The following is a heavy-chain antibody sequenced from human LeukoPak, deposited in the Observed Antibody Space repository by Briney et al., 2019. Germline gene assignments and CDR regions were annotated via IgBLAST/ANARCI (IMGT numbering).Heavy chain of an antibody. CDR3: ANGGPYDFWSGYFGSPYYYYYYGMDV. D-gene: IGHD3-3*01. CDR1: GFIVSSNY. Sequence: GGSLRLSCEASGFIVSSNYMSWVRQAPGKGLEWVSVISSGGRTYYADSVKGRFTISRDNSKNTMYLQMNSLRAEDTAVYYCANGGPYDFWSGYFGSPYYYYYYGMDVWGQGTTVTVSS. CDR2: ISSGGRT. V-gene: IGHV3-53*01. J-gene: IGHJ6*02.